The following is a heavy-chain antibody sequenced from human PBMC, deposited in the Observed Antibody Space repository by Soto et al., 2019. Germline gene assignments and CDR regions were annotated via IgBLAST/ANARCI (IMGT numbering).Heavy chain of an antibody. Sequence: PGGSLRLSCAASGFTFSSYAMSWVRQAPGKGLEWVSAISGSGGSTYYADSVKGRFTISRDNSMNTLYLQMNSLRAEDTAVYYCAKDLLGSYYDFWSGPNYFDYWGQGTLVTVSS. CDR3: AKDLLGSYYDFWSGPNYFDY. J-gene: IGHJ4*02. D-gene: IGHD3-3*01. V-gene: IGHV3-23*01. CDR2: ISGSGGST. CDR1: GFTFSSYA.